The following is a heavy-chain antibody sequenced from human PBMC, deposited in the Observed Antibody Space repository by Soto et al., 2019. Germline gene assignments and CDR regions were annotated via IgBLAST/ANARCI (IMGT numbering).Heavy chain of an antibody. CDR1: GFTFSSYA. V-gene: IGHV3-23*01. D-gene: IGHD6-13*01. CDR3: AVRGANSWSRIDY. CDR2: ISGSGGTT. J-gene: IGHJ4*02. Sequence: EVQLLESGGGLVQPGGSLRLSCAASGFTFSSYAMTWVRQAPGKGLEWVSAISGSGGTTYYAESVKGRFSISRDNFKNRLSLQMNSLRAEDTAVYYCAVRGANSWSRIDYWGQGTLVTVSS.